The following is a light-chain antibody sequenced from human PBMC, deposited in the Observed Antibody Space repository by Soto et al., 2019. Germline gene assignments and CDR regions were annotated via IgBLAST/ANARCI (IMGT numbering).Light chain of an antibody. V-gene: IGKV1-39*01. CDR1: QDIKNY. J-gene: IGKJ1*01. Sequence: DIQVTQSPSSLPASVGDRVTITCRASQDIKNYLNWYQRKPGTAPRLLIYAASSLHSGVPSTFSASGSGTDFALNITSLQADDFGTYYCQQGFSLPWTFGQGTKVEVK. CDR2: AAS. CDR3: QQGFSLPWT.